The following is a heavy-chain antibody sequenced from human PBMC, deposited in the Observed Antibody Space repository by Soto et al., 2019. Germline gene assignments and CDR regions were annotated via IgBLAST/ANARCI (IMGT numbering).Heavy chain of an antibody. CDR3: ARANYFDY. J-gene: IGHJ4*02. Sequence: SETLSLTCTVSGGSISSYYWSWIRQPPGKELEWIGYIYYTGSTNYNPSLKSRVTISVDTSKNQFSLKLTSVTAADTAVYYCARANYFDYWGQGILVTVSS. CDR1: GGSISSYY. CDR2: IYYTGST. V-gene: IGHV4-59*01.